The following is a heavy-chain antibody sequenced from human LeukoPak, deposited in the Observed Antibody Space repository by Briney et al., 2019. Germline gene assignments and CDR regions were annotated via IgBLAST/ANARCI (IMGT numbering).Heavy chain of an antibody. CDR3: ARLPWGVYYFDY. CDR1: GGSISSYY. V-gene: IGHV4-4*07. D-gene: IGHD7-27*01. J-gene: IGHJ4*02. CDR2: IYTSGST. Sequence: SETLSLTCTASGGSISSYYWSWIRQPAGKGLEWIGRIYTSGSTNYNPSLKSRVTISVDKSKNQFSLKLGSVTAADTAVYYCARLPWGVYYFDYWGQGTLVTVSS.